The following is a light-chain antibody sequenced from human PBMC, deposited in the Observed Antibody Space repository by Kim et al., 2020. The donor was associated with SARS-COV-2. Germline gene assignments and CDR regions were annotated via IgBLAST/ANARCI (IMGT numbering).Light chain of an antibody. CDR2: EVR. CDR3: SSYAGNDIVV. V-gene: IGLV2-8*01. Sequence: GQSISISCTGTRRDVGGHNYVSWFQQNPGKAPKLMIYEVRQRPSGVPDRFSGSKSGNMASLTVSGLQAEDEAHYYCSSYAGNDIVVFGGGTQLTVL. J-gene: IGLJ2*01. CDR1: RRDVGGHNY.